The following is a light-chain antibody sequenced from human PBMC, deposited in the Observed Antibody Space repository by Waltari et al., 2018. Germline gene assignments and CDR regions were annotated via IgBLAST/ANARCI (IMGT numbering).Light chain of an antibody. V-gene: IGKV1-12*01. CDR2: GAS. CDR3: QQGDSFPPT. CDR1: QVINNW. J-gene: IGKJ1*01. Sequence: DIQMTQSPSSVSASVGDRVIITCRASQVINNWLAWYQQKPVKAPKLLIYGASVLQSGVPSRFSGSGSGTDFTLTISNLQPEDFATYFCQQGDSFPPTFGQGTKVEV.